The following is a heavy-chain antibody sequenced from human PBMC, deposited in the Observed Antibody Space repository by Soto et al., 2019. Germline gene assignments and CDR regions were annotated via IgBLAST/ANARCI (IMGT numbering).Heavy chain of an antibody. V-gene: IGHV3-21*01. CDR1: GCTFSTYA. D-gene: IGHD3-10*01. CDR2: ISSSGSNI. Sequence: EVQLVESGGGLVKPGGSLRLSCATSGCTFSTYAMTWVRQAPGKGLEWVAFISSSGSNIQYADSVEGRFTISRDDAKNSVYLQMDSLGADDTALYYCAREGNYHEYWGQGTLVSVSS. CDR3: AREGNYHEY. J-gene: IGHJ4*02.